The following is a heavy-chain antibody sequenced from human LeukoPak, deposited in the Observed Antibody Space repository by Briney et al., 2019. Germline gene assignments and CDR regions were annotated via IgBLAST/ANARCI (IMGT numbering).Heavy chain of an antibody. V-gene: IGHV3-13*01. D-gene: IGHD6-19*01. Sequence: GGSLRLSCAASGFTFSDYDMHWVRQATGKGLEWVSAIGTAGDTYYTGSVKGRFTISRDNSKNTLYLQMNSLRAEDTAVYYCAKDPLAVADYFDYWGQGTLVTVSS. CDR2: IGTAGDT. CDR3: AKDPLAVADYFDY. CDR1: GFTFSDYD. J-gene: IGHJ4*02.